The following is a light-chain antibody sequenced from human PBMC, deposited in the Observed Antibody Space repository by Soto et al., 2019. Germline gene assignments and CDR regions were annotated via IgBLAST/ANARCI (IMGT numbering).Light chain of an antibody. CDR2: AAS. V-gene: IGKV1-9*01. Sequence: ASVGDRVTITCRASQSISSYLNWYQQKPGKAPKLLIYAASSLQSGVPSRFSGSGSGTEFTLTISSLQPEDFATYYCQQLNTYPQITFGQGTRLEIK. J-gene: IGKJ5*01. CDR3: QQLNTYPQIT. CDR1: QSISSY.